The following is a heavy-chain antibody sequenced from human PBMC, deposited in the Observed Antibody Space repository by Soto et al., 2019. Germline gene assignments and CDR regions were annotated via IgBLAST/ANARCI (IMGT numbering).Heavy chain of an antibody. Sequence: ASEMVSCKASARTFSSYTIKWVRQALGQGLEWMGRIIPILGIANYAQKFQGRVTITADKSTSTAYMELSSLRSEDTAVYYCVGGYCSGGSCWFFDYWGQGTLVTVSS. CDR3: VGGYCSGGSCWFFDY. D-gene: IGHD2-15*01. CDR1: ARTFSSYT. CDR2: IIPILGIA. J-gene: IGHJ4*02. V-gene: IGHV1-69*02.